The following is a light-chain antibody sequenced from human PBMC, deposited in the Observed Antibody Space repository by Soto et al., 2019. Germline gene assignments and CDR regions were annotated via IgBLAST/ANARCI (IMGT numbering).Light chain of an antibody. Sequence: DIQMTQSPSSLSASVGDTVTITCRASQSISVHLNWYQQKPGKVPKLLIYAASYLQSGVPSRFSGSGSETDFALTISSLQHEDFATYYCQQSYITPYTFGQGTKLEIK. J-gene: IGKJ2*01. CDR1: QSISVH. CDR3: QQSYITPYT. CDR2: AAS. V-gene: IGKV1-39*01.